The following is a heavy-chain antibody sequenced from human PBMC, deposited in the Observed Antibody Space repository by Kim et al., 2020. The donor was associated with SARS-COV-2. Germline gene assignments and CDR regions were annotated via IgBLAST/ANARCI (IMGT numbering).Heavy chain of an antibody. V-gene: IGHV1-58*01. J-gene: IGHJ4*02. CDR1: GFTFTSSA. D-gene: IGHD3-22*01. CDR3: AAALGYYYDSSGVFDY. Sequence: SVKVSCKASGFTFTSSAVQWVRQARGQRLEGIGWIVVGSGNTNYAQKFQERVTITRDMSTSTAYMELSSLRSEDTAVYYCAAALGYYYDSSGVFDYWGQGTLVTVSS. CDR2: IVVGSGNT.